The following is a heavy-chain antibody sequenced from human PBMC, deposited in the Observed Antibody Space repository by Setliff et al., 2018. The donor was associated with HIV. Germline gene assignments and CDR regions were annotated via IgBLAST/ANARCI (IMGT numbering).Heavy chain of an antibody. CDR3: ARGSSGWTFDY. D-gene: IGHD6-19*01. V-gene: IGHV4-59*01. CDR1: GGSISSYY. J-gene: IGHJ4*02. Sequence: SETLSLTCNVSGGSISSYYWNWIRQPPGKGLEWIGYIYYSGGTNYNPSLKSRVTISADKAKNQFSLKLSSVTAADTAVYYCARGSSGWTFDYWGQGTLVTVSS. CDR2: IYYSGGT.